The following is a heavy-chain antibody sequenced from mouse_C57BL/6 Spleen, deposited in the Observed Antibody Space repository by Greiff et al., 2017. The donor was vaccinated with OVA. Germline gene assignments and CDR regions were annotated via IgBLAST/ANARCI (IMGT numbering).Heavy chain of an antibody. CDR1: GYTFTSYW. CDR2: IDPSDSYT. V-gene: IGHV1-69*01. D-gene: IGHD2-3*01. J-gene: IGHJ1*03. CDR3: ARSYDTGYFDV. Sequence: VQLQQPGAELVMPGASVKLSCKASGYTFTSYWMHWVKQRPGQGLEWIGEIDPSDSYTNYNQKFKGKSTLTVDKSSSTAYMQLSSLTSEDSAVYYCARSYDTGYFDVWGTGTTVTVSS.